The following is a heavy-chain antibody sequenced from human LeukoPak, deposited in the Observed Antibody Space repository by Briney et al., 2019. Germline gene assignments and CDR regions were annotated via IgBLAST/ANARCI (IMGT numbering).Heavy chain of an antibody. CDR1: GYTFTSYA. J-gene: IGHJ3*02. V-gene: IGHV1-3*01. CDR2: INAGNGNT. Sequence: GASVKVSCKASGYTFTSYAMHWARQAPGQRLEWMGWINAGNGNTKYSQKFQGRVTITRDTSASTAYMELSSLRSEDTAVYYCATFPWGVGATKGAFDIWGQGTMVTVSS. D-gene: IGHD1-26*01. CDR3: ATFPWGVGATKGAFDI.